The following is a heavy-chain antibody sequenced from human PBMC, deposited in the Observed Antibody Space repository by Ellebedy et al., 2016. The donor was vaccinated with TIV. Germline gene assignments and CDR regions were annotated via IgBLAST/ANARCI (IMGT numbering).Heavy chain of an antibody. CDR2: IYPGDSDT. V-gene: IGHV5-51*01. J-gene: IGHJ4*02. CDR3: ARRDCSGVSCYLSFDY. D-gene: IGHD2-15*01. CDR1: GYSFTSYW. Sequence: GESLKISXKGSGYSFTSYWIGWVRQMPGKGLEWMGIIYPGDSDTRYSPSFQGQVTISADTSISTAYLQWSSLKASDTAMYYCARRDCSGVSCYLSFDYWGQGTLVTVSS.